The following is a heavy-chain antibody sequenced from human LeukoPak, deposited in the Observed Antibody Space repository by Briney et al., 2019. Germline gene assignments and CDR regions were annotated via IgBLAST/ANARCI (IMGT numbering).Heavy chain of an antibody. CDR1: GYTFTPYD. D-gene: IGHD3/OR15-3a*01. J-gene: IGHJ4*02. V-gene: IGHV1-8*01. CDR2: MKPNSGNT. Sequence: APLRGSSEASGYTFTPYDINTVRQATGQGLEWKGWMKPNSGNTGYAQKFQGRVTMTRNTSVSTAYMELSSLISEDTGVYYCARGLDFADYWGQGTLVTVSS. CDR3: ARGLDFADY.